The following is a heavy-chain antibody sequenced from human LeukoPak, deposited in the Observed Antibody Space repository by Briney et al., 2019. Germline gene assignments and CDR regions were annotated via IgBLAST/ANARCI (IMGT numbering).Heavy chain of an antibody. V-gene: IGHV4-39*01. Sequence: SETLSLTCSVSGDSVSSNSYYWGWIRQPPGKGLEWIGSKFYFGRTYHNPSLTSRVTTSIDGSKNQFSLNLTSVTAADTAVYYCASQRASGYNYWYFDVWGRGTLVTVSS. CDR3: ASQRASGYNYWYFDV. CDR1: GDSVSSNSYY. CDR2: KFYFGRT. J-gene: IGHJ2*01. D-gene: IGHD5-12*01.